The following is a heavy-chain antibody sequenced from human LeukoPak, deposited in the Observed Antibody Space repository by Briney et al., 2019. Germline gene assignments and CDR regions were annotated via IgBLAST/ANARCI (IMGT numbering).Heavy chain of an antibody. J-gene: IGHJ6*02. D-gene: IGHD2-2*01. CDR3: ARDIVVVPPYGMDV. CDR2: IYYSGST. V-gene: IGHV4-39*07. Sequence: SETLSLTCTVSGGSISSSSYYWGWIRQPPGKGLEWIGSIYYSGSTYYNPSLKSRVTISVDTSKNQFSLKLSSVTAADTAVYYCARDIVVVPPYGMDVWGQGTTVTVSS. CDR1: GGSISSSSYY.